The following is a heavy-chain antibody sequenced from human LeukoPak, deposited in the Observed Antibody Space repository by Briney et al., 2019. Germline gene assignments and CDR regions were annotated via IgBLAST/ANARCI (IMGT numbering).Heavy chain of an antibody. D-gene: IGHD6-6*01. J-gene: IGHJ3*02. Sequence: SETLSLTCTVSGGSISSYYRSWIRQPPGKGLEWIGYIYYSGSTNYNPSLKSRVTISVDTSKNQFSLKLSSVTAADTAVYYCARARPEDAFDIWGQGTMVTVSS. CDR2: IYYSGST. CDR3: ARARPEDAFDI. CDR1: GGSISSYY. V-gene: IGHV4-59*01.